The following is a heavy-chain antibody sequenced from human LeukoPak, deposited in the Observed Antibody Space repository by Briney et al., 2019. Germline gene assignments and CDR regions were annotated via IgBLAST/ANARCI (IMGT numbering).Heavy chain of an antibody. CDR2: INTDGRST. V-gene: IGHV3-74*01. J-gene: IGHJ4*02. CDR3: ARDLLWFGELEGY. D-gene: IGHD3-10*01. CDR1: GFTFSSYW. Sequence: GGSLRLSCAASGFTFSSYWMHWVRQAPGKGLVWVSRINTDGRSTSYADSVKGRFTISRDNAKNTPYLQMNSLRAEDTAVYYCARDLLWFGELEGYWGQGTLVTVSS.